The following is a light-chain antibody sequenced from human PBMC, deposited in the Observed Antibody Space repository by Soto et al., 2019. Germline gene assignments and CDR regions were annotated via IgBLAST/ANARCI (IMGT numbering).Light chain of an antibody. CDR1: ISNIGAGYG. J-gene: IGLJ1*01. Sequence: QSVLTQPPSVSGAPGQRVTISCTGSISNIGAGYGVHWYQQLPGTAPKLLIYGNGNRPSGVPDRFSGSKSGTSASLAITGLQAEDEADYYCQSYDSSLSGYVFGTGTKVTVL. V-gene: IGLV1-40*01. CDR2: GNG. CDR3: QSYDSSLSGYV.